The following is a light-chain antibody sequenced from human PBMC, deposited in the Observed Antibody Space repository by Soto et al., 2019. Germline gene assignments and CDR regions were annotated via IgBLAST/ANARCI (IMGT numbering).Light chain of an antibody. J-gene: IGKJ2*01. CDR2: AAS. CDR3: QQYYSYPLYT. Sequence: AIRMTQSPSSFSASTGDRVTITCRASQGISSYLAWYQQKPGKAPKLLIYAASTLQSGVPSRFSGSGCGTDFTLTISCLQSEDFATYYCQQYYSYPLYTFGQGTKLEIK. V-gene: IGKV1-8*01. CDR1: QGISSY.